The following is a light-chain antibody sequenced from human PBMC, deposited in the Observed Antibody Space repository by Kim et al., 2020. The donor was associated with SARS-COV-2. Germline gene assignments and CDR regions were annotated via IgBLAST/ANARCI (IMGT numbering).Light chain of an antibody. CDR2: AAS. V-gene: IGKV1-39*01. J-gene: IGKJ5*01. CDR1: QNISSY. Sequence: ASVGDRVTITCRASQNISSYLNWYQQKPGKAPKHLIYAASSLQSGVPSTISGSGSGTDFTLTISSLQPEDFATYYCQQSYSTPINFGQGTRLEIK. CDR3: QQSYSTPIN.